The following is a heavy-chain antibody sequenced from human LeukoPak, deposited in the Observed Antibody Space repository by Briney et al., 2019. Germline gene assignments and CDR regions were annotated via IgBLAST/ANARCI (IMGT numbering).Heavy chain of an antibody. CDR3: ARDRGYYDSSGYYSPYYFDY. CDR1: GGTFSSYA. D-gene: IGHD3-22*01. V-gene: IGHV1-69*04. J-gene: IGHJ4*02. Sequence: SVKVSCKASGGTFSSYAISWVRQAPGQGLEWMGRIIPILGIANYAQKFQGRVTITADKSTSTAYMELSSLRSEDTAVYYCARDRGYYDSSGYYSPYYFDYWGQGTLVTVSS. CDR2: IIPILGIA.